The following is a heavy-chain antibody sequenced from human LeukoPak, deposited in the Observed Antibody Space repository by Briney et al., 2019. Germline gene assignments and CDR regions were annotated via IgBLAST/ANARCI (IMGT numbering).Heavy chain of an antibody. CDR1: GFTFSSYE. V-gene: IGHV3-48*03. CDR3: ARVARDYNFWSDSIETSYFDY. D-gene: IGHD3-3*01. J-gene: IGHJ4*02. CDR2: ISNSGGPI. Sequence: GGSLRLSCAASGFTFSSYEMNWVRQAPGKGLEWVSYISNSGGPIYYADSVKGRFTISRDNAKNSLYLQMNSLRAEDTAVYYCARVARDYNFWSDSIETSYFDYWGQGTLVTVSS.